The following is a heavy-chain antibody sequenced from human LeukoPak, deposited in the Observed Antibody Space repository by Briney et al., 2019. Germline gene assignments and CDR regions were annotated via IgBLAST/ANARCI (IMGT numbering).Heavy chain of an antibody. CDR3: TTGRGSSWYLNWFDP. Sequence: GVSLRFSCAASGFTFSTYWMHWVHQAQGKWLVSVSRINRDGSRSTYADCVKGRFTISRDNAKNTLYLQMNSLRTEDTAVYYCTTGRGSSWYLNWFDPWGQGTLVTVYS. J-gene: IGHJ5*02. CDR2: INRDGSRS. CDR1: GFTFSTYW. D-gene: IGHD6-13*01. V-gene: IGHV3-74*01.